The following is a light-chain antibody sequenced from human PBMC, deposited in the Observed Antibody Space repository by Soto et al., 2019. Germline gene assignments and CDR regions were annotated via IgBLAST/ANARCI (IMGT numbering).Light chain of an antibody. CDR3: AAWDDRLNGVV. J-gene: IGLJ2*01. CDR2: NNS. CDR1: SSNIGSNT. Sequence: QSVLTQPPSASGTPGQRVTISCSGSSSNIGSNTVSWYQQLPGTAPKLLIYNNSQRPSGVPDRISGSKSGTSASLAISGLQSEDEADYYCAAWDDRLNGVVFGGGTKVTVL. V-gene: IGLV1-44*01.